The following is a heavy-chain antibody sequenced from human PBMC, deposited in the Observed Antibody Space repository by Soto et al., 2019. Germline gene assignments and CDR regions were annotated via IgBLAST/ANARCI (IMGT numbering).Heavy chain of an antibody. Sequence: QVQLQESGPGLVKPSGTLSLICIVSGDSVTFGHHYWSWIRQPPGKGLEWIGHIFFTGAINYSPSLKRRVTMSVGSSKSQFSLNLTSVSAADSAIYYCARARPDSAGSSLGRRLDVWGQRTTVTVSS. CDR3: ARARPDSAGSSLGRRLDV. V-gene: IGHV4-61*01. D-gene: IGHD3-10*01. CDR2: IFFTGAI. J-gene: IGHJ6*01. CDR1: GDSVTFGHHY.